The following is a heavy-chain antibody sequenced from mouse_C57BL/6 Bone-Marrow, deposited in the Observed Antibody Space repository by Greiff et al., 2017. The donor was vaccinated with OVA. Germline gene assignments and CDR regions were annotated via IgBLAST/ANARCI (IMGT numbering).Heavy chain of an antibody. D-gene: IGHD1-1*01. CDR3: ARDYYGSSYFYAMDY. Sequence: QVHVKQSGAELVKPGASVKISCKASGYAFSSYWMNWVKQRPGKGLEWIGQIYPGDGDTNYNGKFKGKATLTADKSSSTAYMQLRSLTSEDSAVYFCARDYYGSSYFYAMDYWGQGTSVTVSS. J-gene: IGHJ4*01. CDR1: GYAFSSYW. CDR2: IYPGDGDT. V-gene: IGHV1-80*01.